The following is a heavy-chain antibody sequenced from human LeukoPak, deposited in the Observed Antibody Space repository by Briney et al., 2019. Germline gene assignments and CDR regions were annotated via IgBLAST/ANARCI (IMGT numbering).Heavy chain of an antibody. Sequence: GGSLRLSCAASGFTFSTYAMHWVRQAPGRGLEYVSAITSNGGTTHYANSVKGRFTISRDNSKNTLYLQMGSLRAEDMAVYYCAGDGSSSWSRTGSYFDYWGQGTLVTVSS. CDR1: GFTFSTYA. D-gene: IGHD6-13*01. J-gene: IGHJ4*02. V-gene: IGHV3-64*01. CDR3: AGDGSSSWSRTGSYFDY. CDR2: ITSNGGTT.